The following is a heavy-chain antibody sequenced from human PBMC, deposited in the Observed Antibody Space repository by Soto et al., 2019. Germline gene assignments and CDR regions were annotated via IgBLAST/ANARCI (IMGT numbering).Heavy chain of an antibody. D-gene: IGHD6-6*01. J-gene: IGHJ4*02. V-gene: IGHV1-46*01. CDR3: ARLGWGSSSEEYFDY. Sequence: ASVKVSCKASGYTFTCYYMHWVRQAPGQGLEWMGIINPSGGSTSYAQKFQGRVTMTRDTSTSTVYMELSSLRSEDTAVYYCARLGWGSSSEEYFDYWGQGTLVTVSS. CDR2: INPSGGST. CDR1: GYTFTCYY.